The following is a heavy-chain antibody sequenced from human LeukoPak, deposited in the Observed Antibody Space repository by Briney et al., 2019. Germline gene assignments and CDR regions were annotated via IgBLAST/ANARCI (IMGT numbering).Heavy chain of an antibody. J-gene: IGHJ6*03. D-gene: IGHD3-10*01. CDR1: GGSISSGNY. Sequence: SETLSLTCTVSGGSISSGNYWGWIRLPPGKGLQWIGSIYHSGSTYYNPSLKSRVTMSVDTSKNQFSLKLSSVTAADTAVYYCARVVGVLWLDYMDVWGKGTTVTISS. V-gene: IGHV4-38-2*02. CDR2: IYHSGST. CDR3: ARVVGVLWLDYMDV.